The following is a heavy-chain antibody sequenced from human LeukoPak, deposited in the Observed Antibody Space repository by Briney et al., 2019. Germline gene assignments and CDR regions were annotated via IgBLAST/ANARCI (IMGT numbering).Heavy chain of an antibody. CDR2: ISGNSGGR. J-gene: IGHJ4*02. CDR3: AKDRGPGDSDPIEY. D-gene: IGHD2-21*02. V-gene: IGHV3-9*01. Sequence: PGGSLRLSCAASGFTFDDYAMHWVRQAPGKGLEWVSGISGNSGGRGYADSVKGRFTISRDNAKNSLYLQMNSLRPEDTALYYCAKDRGPGDSDPIEYWGQGTLVAVSS. CDR1: GFTFDDYA.